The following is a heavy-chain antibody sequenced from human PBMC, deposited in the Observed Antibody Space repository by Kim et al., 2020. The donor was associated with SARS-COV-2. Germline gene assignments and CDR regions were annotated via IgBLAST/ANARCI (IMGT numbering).Heavy chain of an antibody. CDR3: ASTLYCSSTSCRYDAFDI. CDR2: IIPILGIA. V-gene: IGHV1-69*04. CDR1: GGTFSSYA. J-gene: IGHJ3*02. D-gene: IGHD2-2*01. Sequence: SVKVSCKASGGTFSSYAISWVRQAPGQGLEWMGRIIPILGIANYAQKFQGRVTITADKSTSTAYMELSSLRSEDTAVYYCASTLYCSSTSCRYDAFDIWGQGTMVTVSS.